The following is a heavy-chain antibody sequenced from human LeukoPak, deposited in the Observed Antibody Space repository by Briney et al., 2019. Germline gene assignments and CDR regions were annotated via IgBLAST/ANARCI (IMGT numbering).Heavy chain of an antibody. CDR3: AKDRDIVVVPAALDAFDI. CDR2: ISGSGGST. Sequence: GGSLRLSCAASGFTFSGYAMSWVRQAPGKGLEWVSAISGSGGSTYYADSVKGRFTISRDNSKNTLYLQMNSLRAEDTAVYYCAKDRDIVVVPAALDAFDIWGQGTMVTVSS. J-gene: IGHJ3*02. V-gene: IGHV3-23*01. CDR1: GFTFSGYA. D-gene: IGHD2-2*01.